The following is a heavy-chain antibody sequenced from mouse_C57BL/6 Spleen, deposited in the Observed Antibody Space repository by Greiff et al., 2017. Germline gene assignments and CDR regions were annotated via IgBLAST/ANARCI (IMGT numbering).Heavy chain of an antibody. J-gene: IGHJ2*01. V-gene: IGHV1-82*01. CDR3: ARSYGSSYLDY. CDR2: IYPGDGDT. D-gene: IGHD1-1*01. CDR1: GYAFSSSW. Sequence: VQLQQSGPELVKPGASVKISCKASGYAFSSSWMHWVKQRPGQGLEWIGRIYPGDGDTNYNGKFKGKATLTADKSSSTAYMQLSSLTSEDSAVXFCARSYGSSYLDYWGQGTTLTVSS.